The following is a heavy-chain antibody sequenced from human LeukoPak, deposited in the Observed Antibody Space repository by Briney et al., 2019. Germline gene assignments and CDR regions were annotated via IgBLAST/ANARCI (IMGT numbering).Heavy chain of an antibody. J-gene: IGHJ5*02. CDR2: IKPNSGDT. CDR3: ARDRPHNWFDP. Sequence: GASVKVSCKASGYTFTGYYIHWVRQAPGQGLEWMGLIKPNSGDTKYAQKFQGRVTMTRDTSITTAYMELSSLRSDDTALYYCARDRPHNWFDPWGQGTLVTVSS. V-gene: IGHV1-2*02. CDR1: GYTFTGYY.